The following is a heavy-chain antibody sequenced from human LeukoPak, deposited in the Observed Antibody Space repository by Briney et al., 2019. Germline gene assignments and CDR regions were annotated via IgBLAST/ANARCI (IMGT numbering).Heavy chain of an antibody. CDR2: INHSGST. D-gene: IGHD6-13*01. Sequence: PSETLSLTCAVYGGSFSGYYWSWIRQPPGKGLEWIGEINHSGSTNYNPSLKSRVTISVDTSKNQFSLKLSSVTAAVTAVYYCARGLYSSSWPLDYWGQGTLVTVSS. CDR1: GGSFSGYY. J-gene: IGHJ4*02. CDR3: ARGLYSSSWPLDY. V-gene: IGHV4-34*01.